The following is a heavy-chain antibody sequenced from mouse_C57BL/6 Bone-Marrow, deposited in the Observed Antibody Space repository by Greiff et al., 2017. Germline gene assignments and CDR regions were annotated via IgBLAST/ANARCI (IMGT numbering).Heavy chain of an antibody. J-gene: IGHJ2*01. V-gene: IGHV14-4*01. CDR2: IDPEIGDT. CDR1: GFNIKDDY. D-gene: IGHD2-3*01. CDR3: SSFDGNYFDF. Sequence: EVKLVESGAELVRPGASVKLSCTASGFNIKDDYIHWVKQRPEQGLEWIGWIDPEIGDTEYASKFQGKATITSDTSSNTAYLTLSSLTSEDTAVYYCSSFDGNYFDFWGQGTPLTVAS.